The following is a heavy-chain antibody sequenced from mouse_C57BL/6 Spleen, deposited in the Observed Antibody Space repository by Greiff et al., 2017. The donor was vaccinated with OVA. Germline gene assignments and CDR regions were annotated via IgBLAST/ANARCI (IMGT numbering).Heavy chain of an antibody. V-gene: IGHV5-17*01. Sequence: EVKLVESGGGLVKPGGSLKLSCAASGFTFSDYGMHWVRQAPEKGLEWVAYISSGSSTLFYADTVKGRFTISRDNAKNTLFLQMTSLRSEDTAMYYCARPGYYYGSSYHYFDYWGQGTTLTVSS. CDR2: ISSGSSTL. CDR3: ARPGYYYGSSYHYFDY. J-gene: IGHJ2*01. CDR1: GFTFSDYG. D-gene: IGHD1-1*01.